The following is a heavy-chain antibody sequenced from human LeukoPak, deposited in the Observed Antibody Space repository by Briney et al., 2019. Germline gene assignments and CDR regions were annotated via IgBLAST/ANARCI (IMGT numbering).Heavy chain of an antibody. J-gene: IGHJ5*02. D-gene: IGHD3-3*01. Sequence: VASVKVSCKASGYTFTSYYMHWVRQAPGQGLEWMGIINPSGGSTSYAQKFQGRVTMTRDTSTSTVYMELSSLRSEDTAVYYCAGDSSYDFWSGFSKFDPWGQGTLVTVSS. CDR3: AGDSSYDFWSGFSKFDP. V-gene: IGHV1-46*01. CDR2: INPSGGST. CDR1: GYTFTSYY.